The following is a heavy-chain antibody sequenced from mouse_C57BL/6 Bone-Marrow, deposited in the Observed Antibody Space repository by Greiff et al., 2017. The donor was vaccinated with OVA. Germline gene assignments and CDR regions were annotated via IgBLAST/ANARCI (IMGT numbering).Heavy chain of an antibody. CDR1: GFTFSDYG. D-gene: IGHD1-1*01. CDR3: ARTPVVALYAMDY. V-gene: IGHV5-17*01. J-gene: IGHJ4*01. CDR2: ISSGSSTI. Sequence: EVQLVESGGGLVKPGGSLKLPCAASGFTFSDYGMHWVRQAPEKGLEWVAYISSGSSTIYYADTVKGRFTISRDNAKNTLILQMTSLRSEDTAMYYCARTPVVALYAMDYWGQGSSVTVTS.